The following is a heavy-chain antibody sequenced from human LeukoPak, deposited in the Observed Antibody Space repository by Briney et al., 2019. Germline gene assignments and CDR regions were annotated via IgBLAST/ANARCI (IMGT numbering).Heavy chain of an antibody. CDR1: GFTFSSYA. CDR2: ISGSGGST. D-gene: IGHD2-2*01. V-gene: IGHV3-23*01. Sequence: GGSLRLSCAASGFTFSSYAMSWVRQAPGKGLKWVSAISGSGGSTYYADSVKGRFTISRDNSKNTLYLQMNSLRAEDTAVYYCAKGAQGSAYYYYGVDVWGQGTTDTVSS. CDR3: AKGAQGSAYYYYGVDV. J-gene: IGHJ6*02.